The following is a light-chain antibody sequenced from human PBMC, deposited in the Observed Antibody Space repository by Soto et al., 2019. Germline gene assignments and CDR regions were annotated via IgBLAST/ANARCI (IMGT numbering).Light chain of an antibody. V-gene: IGLV2-23*03. CDR1: SSDVGSYNL. CDR3: CSYAGSSTFRV. Sequence: QSALTQPDSVSGSPGQSITISCTGTSSDVGSYNLVSWYQQHPGKAPKLMIYEGSKRPSGVSNRFSGSKSGNTASLTISGLQAEDEADYYCCSYAGSSTFRVFGGGTKLTVL. J-gene: IGLJ2*01. CDR2: EGS.